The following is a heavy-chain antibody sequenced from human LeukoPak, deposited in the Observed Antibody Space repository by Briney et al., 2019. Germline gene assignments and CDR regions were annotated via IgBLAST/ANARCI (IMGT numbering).Heavy chain of an antibody. CDR3: AKDLSIAAAGTGGEYFQH. CDR1: GFTFSSYG. J-gene: IGHJ1*01. D-gene: IGHD6-13*01. CDR2: ISYDGSNK. Sequence: GRSLRLACAASGFTFSSYGMHWVRQAPGKGLGWVAVISYDGSNKYYADSVKGRFTISRDNSKNTLYLQMNSLRAEDTAVYYCAKDLSIAAAGTGGEYFQHWGQGTLVTVSS. V-gene: IGHV3-30*18.